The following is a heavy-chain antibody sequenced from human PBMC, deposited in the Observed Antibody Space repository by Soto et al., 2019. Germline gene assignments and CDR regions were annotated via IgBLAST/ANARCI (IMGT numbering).Heavy chain of an antibody. Sequence: SETLSLTCTVSGGSISRYYWSWIRQPPGKGLEWIGYIYYDGSTNYSPSLKGRVTISVDTSKNQFSLRLSSVTAADTAVYYCARAGYSYGFGYYYDYWGQGTLVTVSS. D-gene: IGHD5-18*01. CDR2: IYYDGST. CDR3: ARAGYSYGFGYYYDY. V-gene: IGHV4-59*01. CDR1: GGSISRYY. J-gene: IGHJ4*02.